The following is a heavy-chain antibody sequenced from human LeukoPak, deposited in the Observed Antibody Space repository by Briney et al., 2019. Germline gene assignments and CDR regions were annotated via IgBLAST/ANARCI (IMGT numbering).Heavy chain of an antibody. CDR1: GFTFSIYV. D-gene: IGHD6-13*01. CDR2: ISSGTSGT. CDR3: AKGIAAAKYFDY. V-gene: IGHV3-23*01. J-gene: IGHJ4*02. Sequence: GGSLRLSCAASGFTFSIYVMSWVRQAPGKGLEWVSTISSGTSGTNYADSVKGRFTISRDNAKNTLYLQMNSLRAEDTAVYYCAKGIAAAKYFDYWGQGTLVTVSS.